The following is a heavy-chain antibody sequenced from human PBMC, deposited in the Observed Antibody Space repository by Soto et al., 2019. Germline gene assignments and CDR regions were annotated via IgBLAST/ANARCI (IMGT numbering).Heavy chain of an antibody. CDR1: RGAFSSYD. CDR3: ARDHKGGYYYYGMDV. Sequence: SVTVSCTASRGAFSSYDISWMRQAPGQGIQWMGGIIPIFGTGNYAQELRGRGTITQDESTSTANMEPSSLRADDTAVYYCARDHKGGYYYYGMDVWGQGTTVTVSS. V-gene: IGHV1-69*13. CDR2: IIPIFGTG. J-gene: IGHJ6*02.